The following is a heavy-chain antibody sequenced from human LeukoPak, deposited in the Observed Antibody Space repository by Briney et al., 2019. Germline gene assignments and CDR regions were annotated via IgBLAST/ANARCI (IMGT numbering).Heavy chain of an antibody. V-gene: IGHV3-23*01. J-gene: IGHJ5*02. CDR3: AKDGLDSSGYHPSNWFDP. CDR2: ISGSGGST. D-gene: IGHD3-22*01. CDR1: GFTFSSYA. Sequence: GGSLRLSCAASGFTFSSYAMSWVRQAPGKGLEWVSAISGSGGSTYYADSVKGRFTISRENSKNTLYLQMNSLRAEDTAVYYCAKDGLDSSGYHPSNWFDPWGQGTLVTVSS.